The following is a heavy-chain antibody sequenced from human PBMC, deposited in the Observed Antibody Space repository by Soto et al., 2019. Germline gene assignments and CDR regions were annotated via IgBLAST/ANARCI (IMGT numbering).Heavy chain of an antibody. CDR1: GGSISSSIYC. J-gene: IGHJ4*02. D-gene: IGHD2-15*01. CDR3: VRDMQLWRLDS. CDR2: ICYNGRT. V-gene: IGHV4-39*01. Sequence: SETLSLTCTVSGGSISSSIYCWGWIRQAPGKGLEWIGTICYNGRTYNNPSHKSRVTISVDTSKNQFSLMLSSVTAEDTAVYYCVRDMQLWRLDSWGQGTLVTVSS.